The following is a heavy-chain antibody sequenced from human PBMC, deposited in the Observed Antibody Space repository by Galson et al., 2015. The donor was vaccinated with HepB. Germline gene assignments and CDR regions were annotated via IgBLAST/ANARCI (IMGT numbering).Heavy chain of an antibody. CDR3: ARDFGWGAFDI. CDR1: GFIVSSNS. J-gene: IGHJ3*02. Sequence: SLRLSCAASGFIVSSNSMNWVRQAPDEGLEWVSIIYSGGSTYYADSVKGRFTISRDNSKNTLYLQMNSLRAEDTAVYYCARDFGWGAFDIWGQGTMVTFSS. D-gene: IGHD3-16*01. V-gene: IGHV3-66*01. CDR2: IYSGGST.